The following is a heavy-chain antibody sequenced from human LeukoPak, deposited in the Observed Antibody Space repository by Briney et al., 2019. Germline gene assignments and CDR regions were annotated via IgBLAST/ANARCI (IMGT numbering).Heavy chain of an antibody. D-gene: IGHD1-26*01. V-gene: IGHV3-21*01. CDR3: ARDPYSGNYGNYYYYYMDV. Sequence: PGGSLRLSCAASGFTFNNYNMNWVRQAPGKALEWVSSITSSSTYIFYADSVKGRFTISRDSAKNSPYLQMNSLGPEDTAVYYCARDPYSGNYGNYYYYYMDVWGKGTTVTISS. CDR2: ITSSSTYI. CDR1: GFTFNNYN. J-gene: IGHJ6*03.